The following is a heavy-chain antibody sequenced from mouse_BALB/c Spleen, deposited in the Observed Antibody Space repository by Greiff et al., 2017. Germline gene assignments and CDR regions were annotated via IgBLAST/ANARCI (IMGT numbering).Heavy chain of an antibody. V-gene: IGHV5-9-4*01. CDR3: AMERYGSLYAMDF. Sequence: EVKLMESGGGLVKPGGSLKLSCAASGFTFSSYAMSWVRQSPEKRLEWVAEISSGGSYTYYPDTVTGRFTISRDNAKNTLYLEMSSVRSEDTAMYYCAMERYGSLYAMDFWGRGTSVTVSS. CDR2: ISSGGSYT. J-gene: IGHJ4*01. CDR1: GFTFSSYA. D-gene: IGHD2-10*02.